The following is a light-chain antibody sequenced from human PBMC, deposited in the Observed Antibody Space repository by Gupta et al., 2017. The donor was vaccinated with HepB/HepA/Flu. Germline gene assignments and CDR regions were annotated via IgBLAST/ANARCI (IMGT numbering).Light chain of an antibody. Sequence: EIVLTLSPATLSLSPGERATLSCRASQSVSSYLAWYQQKPGQAPRLLIYDASNRATGIPARFSGSWSGTDFTLTISSLDPEDFAVYYCQQRSNWPMCSFGQGTKLEIK. CDR2: DAS. CDR3: QQRSNWPMCS. CDR1: QSVSSY. V-gene: IGKV3-11*01. J-gene: IGKJ2*04.